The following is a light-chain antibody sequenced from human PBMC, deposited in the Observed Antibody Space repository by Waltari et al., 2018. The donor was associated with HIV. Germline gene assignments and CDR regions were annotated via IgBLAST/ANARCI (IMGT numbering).Light chain of an antibody. J-gene: IGLJ1*01. CDR1: SRDMGCLTY. Sequence: DLTQPPARFASPGQQVTIPCTEPSRDMGCLTYVSWYQQHQGSAPNLLIYEVHGRPSGVPDRFSGSKSANTASLTVSGLQVADEADYYCSSYAGNNNDVFGTGTRVTVL. V-gene: IGLV2-8*01. CDR2: EVH. CDR3: SSYAGNNNDV.